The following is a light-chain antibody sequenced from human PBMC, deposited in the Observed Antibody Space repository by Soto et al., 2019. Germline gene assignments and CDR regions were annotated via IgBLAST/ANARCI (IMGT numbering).Light chain of an antibody. Sequence: VVLTQSPATLSLSPGERATLSCRASRHVYINALGWYQQKPGRTPTLLIYGASTRATDVPDRFSATGSGTDFSLTISRVEPEDSAVYYCQQYGTTTFTFGPGTKVEIK. CDR2: GAS. J-gene: IGKJ3*01. CDR1: RHVYINA. V-gene: IGKV3-20*01. CDR3: QQYGTTTFT.